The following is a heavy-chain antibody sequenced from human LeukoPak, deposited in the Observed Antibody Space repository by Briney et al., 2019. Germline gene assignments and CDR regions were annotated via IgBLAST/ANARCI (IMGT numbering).Heavy chain of an antibody. Sequence: PGRSLRLSCAASVFTFSSYGMQWGRQAPGKGLEWVAVISYDGSNKYYADSVKGRFTISRDNSKNTLYLQMNSLRAEDTAVYYCATASSNSYGMDVWGQGTTVTVSS. CDR1: VFTFSSYG. CDR3: ATASSNSYGMDV. CDR2: ISYDGSNK. V-gene: IGHV3-30*03. J-gene: IGHJ6*02. D-gene: IGHD6-13*01.